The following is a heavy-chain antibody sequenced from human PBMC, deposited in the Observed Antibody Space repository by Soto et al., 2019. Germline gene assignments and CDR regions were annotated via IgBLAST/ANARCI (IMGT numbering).Heavy chain of an antibody. Sequence: PSETLSLTCTVSGGSISSSSYYWGWIRQPPGKGLEWIGSIYYSGSTYYNPSLKSRVTISVDTSKNQFSLKLSSVTAADTAVYYCARASIAVDYYYGMDVWGQGTTVT. CDR2: IYYSGST. J-gene: IGHJ6*02. V-gene: IGHV4-39*01. CDR3: ARASIAVDYYYGMDV. CDR1: GGSISSSSYY. D-gene: IGHD6-6*01.